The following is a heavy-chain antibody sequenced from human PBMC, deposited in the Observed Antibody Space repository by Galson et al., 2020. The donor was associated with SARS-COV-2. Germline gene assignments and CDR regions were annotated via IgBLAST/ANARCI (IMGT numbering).Heavy chain of an antibody. CDR3: ARDLEIAVYGTVDY. Sequence: ASVKVSCKTSGYTFVAYYIHWVRQAPGQGLEWLGWINPNSGGTNYARKFQDRVTMTSDTSLITAYMELSSLRSDDTAAYYGARDLEIAVYGTVDYWGQGTLVTVSS. CDR2: INPNSGGT. D-gene: IGHD6-19*01. J-gene: IGHJ4*02. CDR1: GYTFVAYY. V-gene: IGHV1-2*02.